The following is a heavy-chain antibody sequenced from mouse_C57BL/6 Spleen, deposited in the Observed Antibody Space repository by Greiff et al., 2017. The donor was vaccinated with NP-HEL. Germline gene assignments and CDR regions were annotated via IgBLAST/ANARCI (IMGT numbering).Heavy chain of an antibody. CDR1: GFTFSSYA. CDR2: ISDGGSYT. CDR3: ARDRRLGYDYFDY. Sequence: EVMLVESGGGLVKPGGSLKLSCAASGFTFSSYAMSWVRQTPEKRLEWVATISDGGSYTYYPDNVKGRFTISRDNAKNNLYLQMSHLKSEDTAMYYCARDRRLGYDYFDYWGQGTTLTVSS. D-gene: IGHD2-2*01. J-gene: IGHJ2*01. V-gene: IGHV5-4*01.